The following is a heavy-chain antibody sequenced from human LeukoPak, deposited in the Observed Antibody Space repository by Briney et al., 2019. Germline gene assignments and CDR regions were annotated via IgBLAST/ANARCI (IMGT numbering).Heavy chain of an antibody. V-gene: IGHV4-30-2*02. CDR3: ARCNAAYYYDSSGGYGMDV. Sequence: PSQTLSLTCTVSGGSISSGGYYWSWIRQPPGKGLEWIGYIYHSGSTYYNPSLKSRVTISVDTSKNQFSLKLSSVTAADTAVYYCARCNAAYYYDSSGGYGMDVWGQGTTVTVSS. CDR1: GGSISSGGYY. D-gene: IGHD3-22*01. CDR2: IYHSGST. J-gene: IGHJ6*02.